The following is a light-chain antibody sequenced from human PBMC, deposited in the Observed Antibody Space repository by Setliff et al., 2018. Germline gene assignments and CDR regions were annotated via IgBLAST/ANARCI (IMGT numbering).Light chain of an antibody. V-gene: IGLV2-14*01. J-gene: IGLJ1*01. CDR2: EVS. Sequence: QSALTQTASVSGSPGQSITVSCTGTRSNVGDYKYVSWYQQLPGKAPKLIIFEVSNRPSGIPNRSSGSKSGNTASLSISGLQAEDEADYYCSSYTSISTRVFGTGTKVTVL. CDR3: SSYTSISTRV. CDR1: RSNVGDYKY.